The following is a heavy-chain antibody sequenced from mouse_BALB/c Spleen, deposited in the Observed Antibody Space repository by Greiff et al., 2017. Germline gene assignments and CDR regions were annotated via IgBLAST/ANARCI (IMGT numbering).Heavy chain of an antibody. J-gene: IGHJ4*01. CDR1: GYAFSSYW. V-gene: IGHV1-80*01. Sequence: VQLQQSGAELVRPGSSVKISCKASGYAFSSYWMNWVKQRPGQGLEWIGQIYPGDGDTNYNGKFKGKATLTADKSSSTAYMQLSSLTSEDSAVYFCARSGGYGYDSMDYWGQGTSVTVSS. CDR2: IYPGDGDT. CDR3: ARSGGYGYDSMDY. D-gene: IGHD2-2*01.